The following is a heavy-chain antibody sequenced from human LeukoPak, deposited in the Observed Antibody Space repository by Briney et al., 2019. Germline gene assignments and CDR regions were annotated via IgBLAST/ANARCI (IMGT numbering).Heavy chain of an antibody. CDR1: GFTFSGSA. CDR3: TRRDCSGGSCYSNAFDI. D-gene: IGHD2-15*01. Sequence: GGSLRLSCAASGFTFSGSAIHWVRQASGKGLEWIGRIRDKANSYATAYIASVKGRFTISRDDSKNTAYLQMSSLKTEDTAVYYCTRRDCSGGSCYSNAFDIWGQGTMVTVSS. CDR2: IRDKANSYAT. J-gene: IGHJ3*02. V-gene: IGHV3-73*01.